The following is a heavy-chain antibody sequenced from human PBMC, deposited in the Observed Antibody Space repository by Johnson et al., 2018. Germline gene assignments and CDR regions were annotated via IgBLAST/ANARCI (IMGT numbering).Heavy chain of an antibody. D-gene: IGHD6-6*01. Sequence: QVQLQQWGAGLLKPSETLSLTCAVYGGSFSGYYWSWIRQPPGKGLEWIGEINHSGSTNYNPSLKSLDTISLDTAKNQFYSKLNSVTAADTAGYYCAQAQLYSSSSVVAFDIWGQGTMVTVSS. V-gene: IGHV4-34*01. J-gene: IGHJ3*02. CDR2: INHSGST. CDR3: AQAQLYSSSSVVAFDI. CDR1: GGSFSGYY.